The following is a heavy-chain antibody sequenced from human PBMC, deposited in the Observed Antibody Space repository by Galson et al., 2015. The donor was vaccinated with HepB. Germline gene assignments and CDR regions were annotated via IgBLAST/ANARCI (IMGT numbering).Heavy chain of an antibody. CDR2: ISYDGSNK. CDR3: ARDGDRWLAAYYFDF. Sequence: SLRLSCAASGFTFSSYAMHWVRQAPGKGLEWVAVISYDGSNKDYADSVKGRFTISRDTPKNTLYLQMNSLRSEDTAIYYCARDGDRWLAAYYFDFWGQGTLVTVSS. D-gene: IGHD4-23*01. CDR1: GFTFSSYA. V-gene: IGHV3-30-3*01. J-gene: IGHJ4*02.